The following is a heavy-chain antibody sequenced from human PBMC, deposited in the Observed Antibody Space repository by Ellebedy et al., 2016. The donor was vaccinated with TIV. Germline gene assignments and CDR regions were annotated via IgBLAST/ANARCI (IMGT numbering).Heavy chain of an antibody. Sequence: AASVKVSCKASGYAFTGYYIHWVRQAPGQGLEWMGWINPNSGGTNSAQKFQDWVTMTRDTSISTAYMELSRLKSDDTAMYYCAKALGEYSYGYYSGFDYWGQGTLVTVSS. CDR1: GYAFTGYY. CDR2: INPNSGGT. D-gene: IGHD5-18*01. V-gene: IGHV1-2*04. J-gene: IGHJ4*02. CDR3: AKALGEYSYGYYSGFDY.